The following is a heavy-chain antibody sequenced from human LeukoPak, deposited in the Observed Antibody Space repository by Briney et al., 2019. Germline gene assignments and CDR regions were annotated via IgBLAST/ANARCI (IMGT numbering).Heavy chain of an antibody. D-gene: IGHD2-2*01. V-gene: IGHV1-2*02. CDR1: GYTFTGYY. CDR2: FNPKSGGT. J-gene: IGHJ4*02. CDR3: ARDFCSSTRCSSTSPYY. Sequence: ASVKVSCKASGYTFTGYYIHWVRQGPGQGVEWVGWFNPKSGGTNYAQKFQGRVTMTRDTSISTAYMELSSLRSDDTAVYYCARDFCSSTRCSSTSPYYWGQGTPVTVSS.